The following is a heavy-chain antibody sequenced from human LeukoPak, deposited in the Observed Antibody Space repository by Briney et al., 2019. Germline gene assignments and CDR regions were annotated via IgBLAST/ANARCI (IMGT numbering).Heavy chain of an antibody. V-gene: IGHV3-48*02. J-gene: IGHJ4*02. CDR3: ARVWQDYSGVDY. CDR2: ISTTGTTI. D-gene: IGHD2-21*01. CDR1: GFTFSAYH. Sequence: GASLRLSCAASGFTFSAYHINWVRQAPGKGLEWISYISTTGTTIHYADSVKGRFAISRDNAKSSLYLQMNSLRDEDTAVYYCARVWQDYSGVDYWGQGTLVTVSS.